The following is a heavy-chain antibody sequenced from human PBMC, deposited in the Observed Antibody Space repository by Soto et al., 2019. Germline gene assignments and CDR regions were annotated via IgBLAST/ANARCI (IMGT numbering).Heavy chain of an antibody. CDR3: ARDMDYDFWSGRFDP. CDR1: GYTFTSYA. CDR2: INAGNGNK. Sequence: QVQLVQSGAEVKKPGASVKVSCKASGYTFTSYAMHWVRQAPGQRLEWMGWINAGNGNKKYSQKFQGRVTITRDTSASTAYMELSSLRSEDTAVYYCARDMDYDFWSGRFDPWGQGTLVTVSS. J-gene: IGHJ5*02. D-gene: IGHD3-3*01. V-gene: IGHV1-3*01.